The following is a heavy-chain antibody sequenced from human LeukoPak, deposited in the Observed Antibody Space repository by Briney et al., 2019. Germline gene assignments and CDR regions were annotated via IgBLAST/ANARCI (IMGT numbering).Heavy chain of an antibody. Sequence: GRSLRLSCAASGFTFSSYAMHWVRQAPGKGLEWVAVISYDGSNKYYADSVKGRFTISRDNSKNTLYLQMNSLRAEDTAVYYCARSPVVTPLNYYYYYMDVWGKGTTVTVSS. D-gene: IGHD4-23*01. CDR3: ARSPVVTPLNYYYYYMDV. V-gene: IGHV3-30*04. J-gene: IGHJ6*03. CDR2: ISYDGSNK. CDR1: GFTFSSYA.